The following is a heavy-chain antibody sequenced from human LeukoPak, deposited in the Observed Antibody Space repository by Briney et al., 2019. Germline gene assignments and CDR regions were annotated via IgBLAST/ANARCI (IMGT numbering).Heavy chain of an antibody. Sequence: SGTLSLTCTVSGGSISSQYWSWIRQPPGRGLEWIGYISYSGNTKYNPSLRSRVTISVDTSKNQFSLKLNSMTAADTSVYYCARLRFLEWLFPWFDPWGQGTLVTVSS. CDR1: GGSISSQY. CDR3: ARLRFLEWLFPWFDP. J-gene: IGHJ5*02. V-gene: IGHV4-59*08. CDR2: ISYSGNT. D-gene: IGHD3-3*01.